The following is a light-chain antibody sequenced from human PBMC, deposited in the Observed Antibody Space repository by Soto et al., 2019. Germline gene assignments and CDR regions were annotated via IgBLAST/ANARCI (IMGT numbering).Light chain of an antibody. Sequence: MTQSPSSLSASVGDRVTITCQATQDISNLLNWFQQKPGQAPRLLIYGASTRATGFPARFSGSGSGTEFTLTISSLQSEDFAVYYCQQYNGWPITFGQGTRLEIK. V-gene: IGKV3-15*01. J-gene: IGKJ5*01. CDR2: GAS. CDR3: QQYNGWPIT. CDR1: QDISNL.